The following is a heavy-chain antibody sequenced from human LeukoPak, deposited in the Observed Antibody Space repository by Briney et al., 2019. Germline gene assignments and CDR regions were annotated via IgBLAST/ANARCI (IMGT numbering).Heavy chain of an antibody. CDR3: ARGGGGYSYGHDY. D-gene: IGHD5-18*01. V-gene: IGHV1-2*02. Sequence: ASVKVSCKASGYTFTGYYMHWVRQAPGQGPEWMGWINPNSGGTNYAQKFQGRVTMTRDTSISTAYMELSRLRSDDTAVYYCARGGGGYSYGHDYWGQGTLVTVSS. CDR1: GYTFTGYY. CDR2: INPNSGGT. J-gene: IGHJ4*02.